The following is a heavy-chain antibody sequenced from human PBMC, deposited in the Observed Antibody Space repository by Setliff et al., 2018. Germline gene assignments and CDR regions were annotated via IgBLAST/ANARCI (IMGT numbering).Heavy chain of an antibody. CDR3: TVYNTGSSKDHY. Sequence: PGGSLRLSCAASRFTFSNYWMSWVRQAPGKGLEWIGEINHSGSTNYNPSLKSRVTISVDTSKNQFSLKLSSVTAADTALYYCTVYNTGSSKDHYWGQGTPVTVSS. J-gene: IGHJ4*02. D-gene: IGHD2-8*02. CDR1: RFTFSNYW. CDR2: INHSGST. V-gene: IGHV4-34*08.